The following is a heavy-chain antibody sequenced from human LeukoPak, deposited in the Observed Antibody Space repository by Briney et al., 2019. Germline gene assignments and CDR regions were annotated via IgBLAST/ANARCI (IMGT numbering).Heavy chain of an antibody. D-gene: IGHD6-19*01. J-gene: IGHJ5*02. CDR2: INHSGST. CDR1: GGSFSGYY. Sequence: SETLSLTCAVYGGSFSGYYWSWIRQPPGKGLEWIGEINHSGSTNYNLSLKSRVTISVDTSKNQFSLKLSSVTAADTAVYYCARYTKQWLLMAGWFDPWGQGTLVTVSS. CDR3: ARYTKQWLLMAGWFDP. V-gene: IGHV4-34*01.